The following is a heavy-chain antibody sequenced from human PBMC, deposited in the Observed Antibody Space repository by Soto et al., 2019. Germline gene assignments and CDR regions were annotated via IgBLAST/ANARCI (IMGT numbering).Heavy chain of an antibody. CDR1: GCSISSTIYY. D-gene: IGHD2-15*01. CDR2: IYYSGST. Sequence: KASETLSLTCTVSGCSISSTIYYWGWIRQPPGKGLEWIGSIYYSGSTYYNPSLQSRVTISVDTSKNKFSLKLSSVTAADTAVYYCARDRTQQTIFDHWGQGNMVTVSS. J-gene: IGHJ4*02. V-gene: IGHV4-39*01. CDR3: ARDRTQQTIFDH.